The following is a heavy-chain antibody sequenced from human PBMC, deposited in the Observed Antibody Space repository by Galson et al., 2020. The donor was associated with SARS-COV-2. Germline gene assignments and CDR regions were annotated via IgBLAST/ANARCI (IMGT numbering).Heavy chain of an antibody. J-gene: IGHJ6*02. CDR1: GDSVSSNSAA. CDR3: ARETLLYFGAYGIEV. V-gene: IGHV6-1*01. CDR2: TYFRSKWYN. Sequence: SQTLSLTCAISGDSVSSNSAAWTWIRQSPSRGLEWLGSTYFRSKWYNDYALSVQSRITINPDTSDNQFSLHLNSVTPEDTAVYYCARETLLYFGAYGIEVWGQGTTVTVSS. D-gene: IGHD3-10*01.